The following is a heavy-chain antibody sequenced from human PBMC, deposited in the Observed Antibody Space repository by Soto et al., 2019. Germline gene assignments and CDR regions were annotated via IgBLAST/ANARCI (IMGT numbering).Heavy chain of an antibody. CDR2: IRSKANSYAT. V-gene: IGHV3-73*02. D-gene: IGHD2-2*01. J-gene: IGHJ4*02. CDR3: IYCSSTSSKDY. Sequence: EVQLVESGGGLVQPGGSLKLSCAASGFTFSGSAMHWVRQASGKGLEWVGRIRSKANSYATTYAASVKGRFTISRDDSKNTAYLQMNSLKTEDTAVYYCIYCSSTSSKDYWGQGTLVTVSS. CDR1: GFTFSGSA.